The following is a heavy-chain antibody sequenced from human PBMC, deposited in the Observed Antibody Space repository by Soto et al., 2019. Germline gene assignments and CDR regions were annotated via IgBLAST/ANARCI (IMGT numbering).Heavy chain of an antibody. V-gene: IGHV3-21*01. J-gene: IGHJ6*02. Sequence: EVQLVESGGGLVKPGGSLRLSCVASGFTFRSYSMNWVRQAPGKGLEWVSSISTSSSYIYYADSVKGRFTISRDNAKNSLYLQMNSLRAEDPAVYYCARRDYYYYGFDVWGQGTTVTVSS. CDR3: ARRDYYYYGFDV. CDR2: ISTSSSYI. CDR1: GFTFRSYS.